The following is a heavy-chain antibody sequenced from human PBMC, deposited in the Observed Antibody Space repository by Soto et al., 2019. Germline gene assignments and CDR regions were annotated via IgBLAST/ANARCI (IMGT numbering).Heavy chain of an antibody. J-gene: IGHJ5*02. CDR2: ISGRGGST. CDR3: AKDPACSGFDP. CDR1: GFTFSSHA. D-gene: IGHD3-10*02. V-gene: IGHV3-23*01. Sequence: GGSLRLSCAASGFTFSSHAMSWVRQAPGKGLEWVSAISGRGGSTYYADSVKGRFTISRDNSKHTLYLQMNSLRAEDTAVYYCAKDPACSGFDPWGQGTLVTVSS.